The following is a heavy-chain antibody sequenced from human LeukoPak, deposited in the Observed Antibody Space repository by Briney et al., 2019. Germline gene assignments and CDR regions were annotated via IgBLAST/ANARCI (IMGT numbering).Heavy chain of an antibody. CDR3: ARAGGRSGWYTYYFDY. V-gene: IGHV4-59*01. CDR1: GGSISSYY. CDR2: VYYIGST. J-gene: IGHJ4*02. D-gene: IGHD6-19*01. Sequence: SETLSLTCTVSGGSISSYYWSWIRQPPGKGLEWIGSVYYIGSTNYNPSLKSRVTILLDTAKNQFSLKVTSVTAADTAVYYCARAGGRSGWYTYYFDYWGQGTLVTVSS.